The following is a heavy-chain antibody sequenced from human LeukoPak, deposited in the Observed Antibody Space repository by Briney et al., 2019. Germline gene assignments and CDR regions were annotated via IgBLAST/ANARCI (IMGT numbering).Heavy chain of an antibody. CDR3: ARGGYSYGPVDY. D-gene: IGHD5-18*01. CDR1: GFTFDDYG. CDR2: INWNGGSA. J-gene: IGHJ4*02. Sequence: GGSLRLSCAASGFTFDDYGMSWVRQAPGKGLEWVSGINWNGGSAGYADSVKGRFTISRDNAKKSLFLQMNSLRAEDTALYYCARGGYSYGPVDYWGQGTLVTVSS. V-gene: IGHV3-20*04.